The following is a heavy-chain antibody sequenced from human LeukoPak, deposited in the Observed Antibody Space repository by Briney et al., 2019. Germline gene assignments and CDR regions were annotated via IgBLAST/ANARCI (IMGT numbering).Heavy chain of an antibody. Sequence: PSETLSLTCTVSGGSISSGSYYWSWIRQPAGKGLEWIGRIYTSGSTNYNPSLKSRVTISVDTSKNQFSLKLSSVTAADTAVYYCARDLWGYSSGWGIGYWGQGTLVTVSS. V-gene: IGHV4-61*02. CDR2: IYTSGST. CDR1: GGSISSGSYY. CDR3: ARDLWGYSSGWGIGY. D-gene: IGHD6-19*01. J-gene: IGHJ4*02.